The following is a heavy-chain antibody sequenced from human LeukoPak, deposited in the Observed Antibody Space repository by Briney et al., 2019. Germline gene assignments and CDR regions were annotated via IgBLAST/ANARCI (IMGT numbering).Heavy chain of an antibody. CDR1: GGSISSYS. CDR2: IYYSGST. J-gene: IGHJ4*02. V-gene: IGHV4-59*08. D-gene: IGHD7-27*01. CDR3: ERKLKWGALGFCLL. Sequence: SETLSLTCTVSGGSISSYSLSWIRQPPGKGLEWIGYIYYSGSTKYNPSLKSRVTISVDTSKNQFSLKLSSVTAADTAVYYCERKLKWGALGFCLLWGEGTVVTVSS.